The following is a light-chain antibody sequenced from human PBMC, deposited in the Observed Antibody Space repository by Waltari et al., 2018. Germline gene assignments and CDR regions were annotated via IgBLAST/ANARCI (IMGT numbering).Light chain of an antibody. J-gene: IGLJ1*01. CDR2: DVS. CDR3: SSYTSSSTYV. CDR1: SSDVGGYVF. V-gene: IGLV2-14*03. Sequence: QSALTQPASVSGSPGQSITISCTGTSSDVGGYVFVSWYQHHPGKAPKLMIYDVSNRPSGVSDGFSGSKSGNTASLTISGLQAEDEADYYCSSYTSSSTYVFGTGTKVTVL.